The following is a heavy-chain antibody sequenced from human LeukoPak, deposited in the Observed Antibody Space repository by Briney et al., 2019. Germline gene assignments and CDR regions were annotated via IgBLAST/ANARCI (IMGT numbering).Heavy chain of an antibody. V-gene: IGHV3-66*01. J-gene: IGHJ4*02. CDR2: IYSGGTT. CDR1: GFTVSNNY. Sequence: QPGGSLRLSCAASGFTVSNNYMSWVRQAPGKGLEWVLVIYSGGTTYYADSVKGRFTISRDNSKNTLYLLMNSLRAEDTAVYYCARGGYCSGGNCYGYFDYWGQGTLVTVSS. CDR3: ARGGYCSGGNCYGYFDY. D-gene: IGHD2-15*01.